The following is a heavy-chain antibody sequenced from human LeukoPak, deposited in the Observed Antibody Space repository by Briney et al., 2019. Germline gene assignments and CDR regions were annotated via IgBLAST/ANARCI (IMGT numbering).Heavy chain of an antibody. Sequence: TGGSLRLSCAASGFTFSTYGLHWVRQAPGKGLQWVAFVRYDGTEKYYADSVKGRFTISKDTSKNTLYLQMNSLTVEDTAVYYCAKDLVRDRWFGESWGQGTLVTVSS. V-gene: IGHV3-30*02. J-gene: IGHJ5*02. CDR2: VRYDGTEK. CDR1: GFTFSTYG. CDR3: AKDLVRDRWFGES. D-gene: IGHD3-10*01.